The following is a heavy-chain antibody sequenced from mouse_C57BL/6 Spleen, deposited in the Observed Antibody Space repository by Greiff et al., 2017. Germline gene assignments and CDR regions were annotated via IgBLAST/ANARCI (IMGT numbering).Heavy chain of an antibody. CDR1: GFSLTSYG. CDR3: ARNWPTYYYAMDY. D-gene: IGHD4-1*02. J-gene: IGHJ4*01. CDR2: IWSGGST. Sequence: VKVVESGPGLVQPSQSLSITCTVSGFSLTSYGVHWVRQSPGKGLEWLGVIWSGGSTDYNAAFISRLSISKDNPKSQVFFKMNSLQADDTAIYYCARNWPTYYYAMDYWGQGTSVTVSS. V-gene: IGHV2-2*01.